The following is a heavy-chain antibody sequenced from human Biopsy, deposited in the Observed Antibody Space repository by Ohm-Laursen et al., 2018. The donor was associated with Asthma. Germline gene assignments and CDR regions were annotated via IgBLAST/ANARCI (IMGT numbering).Heavy chain of an antibody. CDR2: IDYSGTT. Sequence: SDTLSLTWTVPGASISSGGYCWSWIRHHPGSGLEWIGYIDYSGTTYYNPSLKSRVSLSPDTSKNQFSLRLSSLTAADTAVYYCARGRGYCRDGNCYNYYFENWGQGTLVTVSS. J-gene: IGHJ4*02. CDR1: GASISSGGYC. CDR3: ARGRGYCRDGNCYNYYFEN. V-gene: IGHV4-31*02. D-gene: IGHD2-15*01.